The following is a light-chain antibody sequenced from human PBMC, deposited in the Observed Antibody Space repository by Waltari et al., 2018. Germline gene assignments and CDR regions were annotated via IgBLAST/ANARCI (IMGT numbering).Light chain of an antibody. CDR1: QSISSY. J-gene: IGKJ3*01. V-gene: IGKV1-39*01. Sequence: DIQMTQSPSSLSASVGDRVTIPCRASQSISSYLNWYQQKPGKAPNLLIYAASSLQSGVPSRFSGSGSGTDFTLTISSLQPEDFATYYCQQSYNTPFTFGPGTKVDFE. CDR2: AAS. CDR3: QQSYNTPFT.